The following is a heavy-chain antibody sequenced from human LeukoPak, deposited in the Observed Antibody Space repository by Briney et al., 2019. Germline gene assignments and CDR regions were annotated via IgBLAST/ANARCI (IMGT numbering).Heavy chain of an antibody. Sequence: PGGSLRLSCAASGFTFSSYAMSWVRQAPGKGLEWVSAISGSGGSTYYADSVKGRFTISGDNSKNTLYLQMNSLRAEDTAVYYCAKAYYYDSSGSEFDYWGQGTLVTVSS. CDR3: AKAYYYDSSGSEFDY. J-gene: IGHJ4*02. D-gene: IGHD3-22*01. V-gene: IGHV3-23*01. CDR1: GFTFSSYA. CDR2: ISGSGGST.